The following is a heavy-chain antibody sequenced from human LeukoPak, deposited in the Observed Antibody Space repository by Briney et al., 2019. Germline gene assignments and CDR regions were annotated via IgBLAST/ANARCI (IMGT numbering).Heavy chain of an antibody. V-gene: IGHV3-21*01. CDR1: GFYFSDYG. CDR3: ASNSNWAGGY. CDR2: ISSTGGYL. D-gene: IGHD1-1*01. Sequence: GGSLRLSCVGSGFYFSDYGMNWVRQAPGKGLEFVSSISSTGGYLYHAESVKGRFTMSRDNAENSVYLQMNSLSVEDTAVYYCASNSNWAGGYWGQGTLVTVSS. J-gene: IGHJ4*02.